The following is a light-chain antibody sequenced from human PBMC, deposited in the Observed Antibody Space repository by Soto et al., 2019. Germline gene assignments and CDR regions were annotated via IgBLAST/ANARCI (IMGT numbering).Light chain of an antibody. CDR3: QQPGT. V-gene: IGKV3-20*01. Sequence: EIVLTQSPGTLSLSPGERATLYCRASQSVSSSYLAWHQQRPGQAPRLLIYGASSRATGIPDRFSASGSGTDFTLTISRLEPEDFAVYYCQQPGTFGQGTRLEIK. CDR1: QSVSSSY. J-gene: IGKJ5*01. CDR2: GAS.